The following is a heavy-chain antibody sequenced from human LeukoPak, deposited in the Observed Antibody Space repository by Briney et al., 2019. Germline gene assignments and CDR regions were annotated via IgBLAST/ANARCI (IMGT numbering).Heavy chain of an antibody. Sequence: SETLSLTCAVYGGSFSGYYWSWIRQPPGKGLEWIGEINHSGSTNYNPSLKSRVTISVDKSKNQFSLKLSSVTAADTAVYYCARARITIFGVVIEAFDIWGQGTMVTVSS. V-gene: IGHV4-34*01. CDR3: ARARITIFGVVIEAFDI. J-gene: IGHJ3*02. CDR2: INHSGST. CDR1: GGSFSGYY. D-gene: IGHD3-3*01.